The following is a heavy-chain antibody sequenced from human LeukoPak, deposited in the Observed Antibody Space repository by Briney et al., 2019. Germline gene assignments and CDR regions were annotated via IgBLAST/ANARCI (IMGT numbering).Heavy chain of an antibody. J-gene: IGHJ4*02. CDR2: ISAYNGNT. D-gene: IGHD4-23*01. CDR3: ATLPTVVTPGY. V-gene: IGHV1-18*01. CDR1: GYTFTSYD. Sequence: ASVKVSCKASGYTFTSYDISWVRQAPGQGLEWMGWISAYNGNTNYAQKLQGRVTMTTDTSTSTAYMELRSLRSDDTAVYYCATLPTVVTPGYWGQGTLVTVSS.